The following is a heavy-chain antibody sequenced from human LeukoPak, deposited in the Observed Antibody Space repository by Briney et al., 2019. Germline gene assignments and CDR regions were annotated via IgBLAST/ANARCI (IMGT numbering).Heavy chain of an antibody. CDR3: ARVGKKIAAAGTGDIDY. CDR2: IFYDGSS. Sequence: PSETLSLTCTVSNGYISNSNFYWGWIRQPPGKGLEWIGSIFYDGSSDYNPSLKSRVTISVDTSKNQFSLRVNSVTAADTAVYYCARVGKKIAAAGTGDIDYWGQGTLVTVSS. CDR1: NGYISNSNFY. V-gene: IGHV4-39*01. D-gene: IGHD6-13*01. J-gene: IGHJ4*02.